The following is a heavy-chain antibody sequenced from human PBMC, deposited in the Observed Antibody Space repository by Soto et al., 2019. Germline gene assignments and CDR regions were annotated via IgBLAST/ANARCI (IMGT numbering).Heavy chain of an antibody. CDR3: ARDLRRYCSGGSCYSSAYYYYGMDV. Sequence: SVKVSCKSSGGTFSSYAIIWVRQAPGQGLEWMGGIIPIFGTANYAQKFQGRVTITADESTSTAYMELSSLRSEDTAVYYCARDLRRYCSGGSCYSSAYYYYGMDVWGQGTTVNVSS. J-gene: IGHJ6*02. CDR1: GGTFSSYA. CDR2: IIPIFGTA. V-gene: IGHV1-69*13. D-gene: IGHD2-15*01.